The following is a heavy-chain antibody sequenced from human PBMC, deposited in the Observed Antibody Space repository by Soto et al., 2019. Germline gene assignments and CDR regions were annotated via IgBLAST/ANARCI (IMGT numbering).Heavy chain of an antibody. CDR1: GYTFTGYD. CDR3: ARHLAYYYDSSGYYSDAFDI. V-gene: IGHV1-2*04. Sequence: ASVKVSCKASGYTFTGYDMHWVRQAPGQGLEWMGWINPNSGGTNYAQKFQGWVTMTRDTSISTAYMELSRLRSDDTAVYYCARHLAYYYDSSGYYSDAFDIWGQGTMVTVSS. D-gene: IGHD3-22*01. CDR2: INPNSGGT. J-gene: IGHJ3*02.